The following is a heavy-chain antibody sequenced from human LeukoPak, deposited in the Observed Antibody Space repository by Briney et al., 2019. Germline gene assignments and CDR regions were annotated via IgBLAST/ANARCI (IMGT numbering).Heavy chain of an antibody. Sequence: GGSLRLSCAASGFTFSSYSMNWVRQAPGKGLEWVSSISSSSGSIYYADSVKGRFTISGDNAKNSLYLQMSSLRVEDTAVYYCARDWNYFSCWGQGTLVTVSS. V-gene: IGHV3-21*01. D-gene: IGHD1-1*01. CDR3: ARDWNYFSC. CDR1: GFTFSSYS. J-gene: IGHJ4*02. CDR2: ISSSSGSI.